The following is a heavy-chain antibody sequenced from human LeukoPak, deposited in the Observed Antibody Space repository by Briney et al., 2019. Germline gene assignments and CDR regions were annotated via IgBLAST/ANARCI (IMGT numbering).Heavy chain of an antibody. D-gene: IGHD3-22*01. CDR2: INPNSGGT. Sequence: EASVKVSCKASGYTFTGYYMHWVRQAPGQGLEWMGWINPNSGGTNYAQKFQGRVTMTRDTSISTAYMELSRLRSDDTAVYYCAREFYDSSGYYYYYYYGMDVWGQGTTVTVSS. CDR1: GYTFTGYY. CDR3: AREFYDSSGYYYYYYYGMDV. V-gene: IGHV1-2*02. J-gene: IGHJ6*02.